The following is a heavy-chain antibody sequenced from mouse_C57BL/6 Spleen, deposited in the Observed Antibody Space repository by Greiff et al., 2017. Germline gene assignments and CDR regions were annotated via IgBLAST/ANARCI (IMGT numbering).Heavy chain of an antibody. J-gene: IGHJ2*01. CDR1: GYTFTSSW. V-gene: IGHV1-59*01. Sequence: QVQLKQPGAELVRPGTSVKLSCKASGYTFTSSWMHWVKQRPGQGLEWIGVIDPSDSYTNYNQKFKGKATLTVDTSSSTAYMQLSSLTSEDSAVYYCARGDLLKSFDYWGQGTTLTVSS. D-gene: IGHD1-3*01. CDR2: IDPSDSYT. CDR3: ARGDLLKSFDY.